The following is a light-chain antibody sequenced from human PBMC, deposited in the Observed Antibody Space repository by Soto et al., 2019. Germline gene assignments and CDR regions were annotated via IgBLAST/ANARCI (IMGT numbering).Light chain of an antibody. CDR3: QQYNDWPVT. J-gene: IGKJ2*01. CDR2: GAS. Sequence: EVVMTQFPATLSVSPGERATLSCRASQRLNTNLAWYQQKPGQAPRLLIYGASSRATGIPARFSGSGSGTEFPLTISSLQSEDFAVYYCQQYNDWPVTFGQGTKLEI. CDR1: QRLNTN. V-gene: IGKV3-15*01.